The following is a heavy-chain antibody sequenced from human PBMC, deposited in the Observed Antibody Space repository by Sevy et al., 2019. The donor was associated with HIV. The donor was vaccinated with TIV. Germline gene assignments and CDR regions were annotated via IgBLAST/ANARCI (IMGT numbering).Heavy chain of an antibody. D-gene: IGHD5-12*01. CDR3: ARGGVATIINDAFDI. Sequence: GGSLRLSCAASGFTFSSYAMHWVRQAPGKGLEYVSAISSNGGSTYYADSVKGRFTISRDNSKNTLYLQMGGLRAEDMALYYCARGGVATIINDAFDIWGQGTMVTVSS. J-gene: IGHJ3*02. CDR2: ISSNGGST. CDR1: GFTFSSYA. V-gene: IGHV3-64*02.